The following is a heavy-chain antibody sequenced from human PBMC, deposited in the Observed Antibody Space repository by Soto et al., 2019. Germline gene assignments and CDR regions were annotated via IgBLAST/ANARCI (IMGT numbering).Heavy chain of an antibody. CDR2: IYHSGST. CDR1: GYSISSGYY. V-gene: IGHV4-38-2*01. CDR3: ARLGTTVTNFDY. J-gene: IGHJ4*02. D-gene: IGHD4-17*01. Sequence: LSLTCAVSGYSISSGYYWGWIRQPPGKGLEWIGSIYHSGSTYYNPSLKSRVTISVDTSKNQFSLKLSSVTAADTAVYYCARLGTTVTNFDYWGQGTLVTVSS.